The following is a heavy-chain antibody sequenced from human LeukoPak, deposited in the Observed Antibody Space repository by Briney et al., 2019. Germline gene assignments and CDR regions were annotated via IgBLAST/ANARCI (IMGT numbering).Heavy chain of an antibody. J-gene: IGHJ4*02. D-gene: IGHD3-3*01. CDR2: ISYDGSNK. V-gene: IGHV3-30*03. CDR3: ARGGITIFGVVIFDY. Sequence: PGGSLRLSCAASGFTFSSYGMHWVRQAPGKGLEWVAVISYDGSNKYYADSVKGRFTISRDNSKNTLYLQMNSLRAEDTAVYYCARGGITIFGVVIFDYWGQGTLVTVSS. CDR1: GFTFSSYG.